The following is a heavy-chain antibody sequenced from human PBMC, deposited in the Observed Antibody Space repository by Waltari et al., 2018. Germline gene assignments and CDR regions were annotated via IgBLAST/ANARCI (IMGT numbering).Heavy chain of an antibody. CDR1: GFTFSSYG. J-gene: IGHJ3*02. Sequence: QVQLVESGGGVVQPGRSLRLSCAASGFTFSSYGMHWVRQAPGKGLEWVAFIWYDGSNKYYADSVKGRFTISRDNSKNTLYLQMNSLRAEDTAVYYCARGSSWYHLAFDIWGQGTMVTVSS. D-gene: IGHD6-13*01. CDR2: IWYDGSNK. V-gene: IGHV3-33*01. CDR3: ARGSSWYHLAFDI.